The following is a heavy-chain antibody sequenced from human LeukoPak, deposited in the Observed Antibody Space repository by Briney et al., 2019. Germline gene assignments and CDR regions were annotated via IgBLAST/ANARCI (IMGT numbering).Heavy chain of an antibody. CDR1: GGSFSGYY. CDR2: INHSGST. D-gene: IGHD5-24*01. V-gene: IGHV4-34*01. Sequence: SETLSLTCAVYGGSFSGYYWSWIRQPPGKGLEWIGEINHSGSTNYNPSLKSRVTISVDTSKNQFSLKLSSVTAADTAVYYCASLGRDGYNSYFDYWGQGTLVTVSS. J-gene: IGHJ4*02. CDR3: ASLGRDGYNSYFDY.